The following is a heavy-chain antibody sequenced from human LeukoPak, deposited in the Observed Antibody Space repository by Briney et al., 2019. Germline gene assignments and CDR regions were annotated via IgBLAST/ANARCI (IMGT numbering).Heavy chain of an antibody. CDR2: IIPIFGTA. V-gene: IGHV1-69*13. CDR1: GGTFSSYA. Sequence: ASVKVSCKASGGTFSSYAISWVRQAPGQGLEWMGGIIPIFGTANYAQKFQGRVTITADESTSTAYMELSSLRSEDTAVYYRARDLGTIFGVADYYYYGMDVWGQGTTVTVSS. J-gene: IGHJ6*02. CDR3: ARDLGTIFGVADYYYYGMDV. D-gene: IGHD3-3*01.